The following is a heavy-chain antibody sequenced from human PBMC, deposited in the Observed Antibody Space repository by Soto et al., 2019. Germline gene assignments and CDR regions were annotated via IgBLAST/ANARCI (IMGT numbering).Heavy chain of an antibody. D-gene: IGHD2-8*01. V-gene: IGHV4-31*03. Sequence: SETLSLTCTVSGGSISSGGYYWSWIRQHPGKGLEWIGYIYYSGSTYYNPSLKSRVTISVDTSKNQFSLKLSSVIAADTAVYYFARDWFSDCTNGVCYLGWFDPWGQGTLVTVSS. J-gene: IGHJ5*02. CDR1: GGSISSGGYY. CDR2: IYYSGST. CDR3: ARDWFSDCTNGVCYLGWFDP.